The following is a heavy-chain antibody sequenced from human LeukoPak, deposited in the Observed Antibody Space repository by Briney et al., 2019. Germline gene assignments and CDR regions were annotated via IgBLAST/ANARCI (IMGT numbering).Heavy chain of an antibody. V-gene: IGHV1-18*01. D-gene: IGHD6-13*01. Sequence: ASVKVSCKASGNTFTNYGVSWVRQAPGQGLEWMGWISAYNGNPGYAQKFQGRVTMTTDTSTSTTYMELRSLRSDDTAVYYCAREIAAAGNSVSDYWGQGTLVTVSS. CDR3: AREIAAAGNSVSDY. CDR2: ISAYNGNP. CDR1: GNTFTNYG. J-gene: IGHJ4*02.